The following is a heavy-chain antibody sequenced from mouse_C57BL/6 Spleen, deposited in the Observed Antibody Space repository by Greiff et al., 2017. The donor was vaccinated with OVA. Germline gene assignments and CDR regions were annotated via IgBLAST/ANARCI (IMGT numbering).Heavy chain of an antibody. J-gene: IGHJ3*01. V-gene: IGHV5-9*01. CDR1: GFTFSSYT. Sequence: EVKLVESGGGLVKPGGSLKLSCAASGFTFSSYTMSWVRQTPEKRLEWVATISGGGGNTYYPDSVKGRFTISRDNAKNTLYLQMSSLRSEDTALYYCARAPIYDGYYAYWGQGTLVTVSA. CDR3: ARAPIYDGYYAY. CDR2: ISGGGGNT. D-gene: IGHD2-3*01.